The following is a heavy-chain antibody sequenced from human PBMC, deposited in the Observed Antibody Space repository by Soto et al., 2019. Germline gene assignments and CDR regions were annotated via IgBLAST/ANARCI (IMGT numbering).Heavy chain of an antibody. V-gene: IGHV3-7*03. CDR3: AREGAARPGVYYYYYGMDV. CDR1: GFTFLSYC. Sequence: EVQLVDSGGGLVQSGGSLRLSCAASGFTFLSYCMSWVRRAPGKGLEWVAKIKHDGSETYYAGSVRGRFTISRDNARDSLYLQMNSLRAEDTAVYYCAREGAARPGVYYYYYGMDVWGQGTTVTVSS. J-gene: IGHJ6*02. D-gene: IGHD6-6*01. CDR2: IKHDGSET.